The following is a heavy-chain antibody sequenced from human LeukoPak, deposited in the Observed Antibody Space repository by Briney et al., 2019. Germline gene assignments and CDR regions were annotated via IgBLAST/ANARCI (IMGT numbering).Heavy chain of an antibody. V-gene: IGHV3-74*03. Sequence: PGGSLRLSCAASGFTFSGYWMHWVRQAPGKGLVWVSRISTDGSSNTYADSVKGRFTISRDNAKNTLYPQMYSLRAEDTAVYYCARGRLTSSWYYFDYWGQGTLVTVSS. CDR2: ISTDGSSN. J-gene: IGHJ4*02. D-gene: IGHD6-19*01. CDR3: ARGRLTSSWYYFDY. CDR1: GFTFSGYW.